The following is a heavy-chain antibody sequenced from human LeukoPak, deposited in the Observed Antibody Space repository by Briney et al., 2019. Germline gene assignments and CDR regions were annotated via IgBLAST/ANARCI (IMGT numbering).Heavy chain of an antibody. Sequence: SQTLSLTCTVSGGSISSGGYYWRWLRQHPGMGLEWIVYIYYSGSTYYNPSLKSRVTISVDTSKNQFSLKLSSVTAADTAVYFCARESSSLYYDYGMDVWGQGTTVTVSS. CDR1: GGSISSGGYY. V-gene: IGHV4-31*03. J-gene: IGHJ6*02. CDR3: ARESSSLYYDYGMDV. D-gene: IGHD6-6*01. CDR2: IYYSGST.